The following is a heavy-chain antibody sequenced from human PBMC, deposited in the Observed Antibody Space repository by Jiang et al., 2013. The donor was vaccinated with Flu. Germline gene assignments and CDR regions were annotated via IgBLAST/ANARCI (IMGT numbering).Heavy chain of an antibody. V-gene: IGHV5-51*01. Sequence: GAEVKKPGESLKISCKGSGYIFANYWVGWVRQMPGKGLQWMGIIYPGDSNTRYSPPFQGQVTISADKSISTAYVQWSSLKASDTAMYYCATAYDYVWGSYRYTPHYFDYWGQGTLVTVSS. CDR3: ATAYDYVWGSYRYTPHYFDY. CDR1: GYIFANYW. D-gene: IGHD3-16*02. CDR2: IYPGDSNT. J-gene: IGHJ4*02.